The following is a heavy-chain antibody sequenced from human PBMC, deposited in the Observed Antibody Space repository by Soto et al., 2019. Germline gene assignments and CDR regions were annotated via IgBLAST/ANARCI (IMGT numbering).Heavy chain of an antibody. Sequence: GSLRLSCAASGFTFHSHAMSWVRLAPGKGLEWISSITGNGLNSYYAISVKGRFTISRDNAKKSLFLQINSLRVEDTAAYYCARDGSRDTPLAGLYKWFDPWGQGTQVTVSS. J-gene: IGHJ5*02. CDR3: ARDGSRDTPLAGLYKWFDP. D-gene: IGHD5-18*01. CDR1: GFTFHSHA. CDR2: ITGNGLNS. V-gene: IGHV3-23*01.